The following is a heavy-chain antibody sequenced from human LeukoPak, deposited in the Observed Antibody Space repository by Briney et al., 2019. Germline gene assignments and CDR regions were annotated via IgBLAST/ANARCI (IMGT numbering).Heavy chain of an antibody. V-gene: IGHV1-2*02. CDR2: INPNSGDT. J-gene: IGHJ4*02. Sequence: GASVKVSCKASEYTFAGYYIHWVRQAPGQGLEWMGWINPNSGDTHYAQKFQGRVTMTRDTSISTAYMELSRLRSDDTAVYYCARDVGCFDYWGQGTLVTVSS. D-gene: IGHD1-26*01. CDR1: EYTFAGYY. CDR3: ARDVGCFDY.